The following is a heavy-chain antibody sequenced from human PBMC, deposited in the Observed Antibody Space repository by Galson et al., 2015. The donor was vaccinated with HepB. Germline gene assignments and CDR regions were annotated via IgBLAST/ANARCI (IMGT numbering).Heavy chain of an antibody. J-gene: IGHJ4*02. CDR2: ISWNSGSI. CDR1: GFMFDDYA. D-gene: IGHD3-10*01. V-gene: IGHV3-9*01. CDR3: AKDMLYGGSGSSYYFDY. Sequence: SLRLSCAASGFMFDDYAMHWVRQAPGKGLEWVSGISWNSGSIAYADSVKGRFTISRDNAKNSLHLQMNSLRPEDTALYYCAKDMLYGGSGSSYYFDYWGQGTLVTVSS.